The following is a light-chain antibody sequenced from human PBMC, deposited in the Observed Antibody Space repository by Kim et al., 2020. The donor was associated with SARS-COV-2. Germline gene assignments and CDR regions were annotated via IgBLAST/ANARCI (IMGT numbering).Light chain of an antibody. CDR1: SSNIGSNY. CDR2: RNN. J-gene: IGLJ3*02. CDR3: AAWDDSLSGPV. Sequence: QSVLTQPPSASGTPGQRVTISCSGSSSNIGSNYVYWYQQLPGTAPKLLIYRNNQRPSWVPDRFSGSKSGTSASLAISGLRSEDEADYYCAAWDDSLSGPVFGGGTQLTVL. V-gene: IGLV1-47*01.